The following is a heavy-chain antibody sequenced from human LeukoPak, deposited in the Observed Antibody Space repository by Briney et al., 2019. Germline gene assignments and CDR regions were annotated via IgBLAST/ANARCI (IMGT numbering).Heavy chain of an antibody. Sequence: PSETLSLTCTVSGGSISSSSYYWDWIRQPPGKGLEWIGSIYYSGGTYYNPSLKSRVTISVNTSKNQFSLKLSSVTAADTAVYYCAREGRFLEWLSNYWGQGTLVTVSS. CDR1: GGSISSSSYY. CDR2: IYYSGGT. D-gene: IGHD3-3*01. CDR3: AREGRFLEWLSNY. J-gene: IGHJ4*02. V-gene: IGHV4-39*02.